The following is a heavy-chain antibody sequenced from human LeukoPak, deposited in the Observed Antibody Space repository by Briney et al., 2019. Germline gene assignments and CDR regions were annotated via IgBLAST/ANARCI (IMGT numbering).Heavy chain of an antibody. CDR1: GFRFSDYW. Sequence: GGSLRLSCVVSGFRFSDYWMHWVRKAPGKGLVWVSGIKTDGSDRRYADFVTGRFTISRDNAKNTLFLQMNSPRAEDTAVYYCIRDFLTVTTNDYWGQGTLVTVSS. CDR3: IRDFLTVTTNDY. J-gene: IGHJ4*02. V-gene: IGHV3-74*01. D-gene: IGHD4-17*01. CDR2: IKTDGSDR.